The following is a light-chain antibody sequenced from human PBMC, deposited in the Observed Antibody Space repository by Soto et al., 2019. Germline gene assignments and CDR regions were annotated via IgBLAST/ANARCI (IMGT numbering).Light chain of an antibody. CDR3: CSYAGSYTFV. CDR1: SSDVGSYNY. Sequence: QSVLTQPRSVSGSPGQSVTISCTGTSSDVGSYNYVSWYQQHPGKAPKLMIYDVNKRPSGVPDRFSGSKSGNTASLTISGLQADDEADYYCCSYAGSYTFVFGTGTKLTVL. CDR2: DVN. J-gene: IGLJ1*01. V-gene: IGLV2-11*01.